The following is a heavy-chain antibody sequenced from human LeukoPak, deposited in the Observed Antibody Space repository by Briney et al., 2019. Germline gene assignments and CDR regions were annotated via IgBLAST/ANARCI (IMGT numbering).Heavy chain of an antibody. CDR2: INPSGGST. CDR1: GYTFTSYY. V-gene: IGHV1-46*01. CDR3: ARMYSDDSSGYQGFLDY. D-gene: IGHD3-22*01. Sequence: ASVKVSCKASGYTFTSYYMHWVRQAPGQGLEWMGIINPSGGSTSYAQKFQGRVTMTRDTSTSTAYMELSSLRSEDTAVYYCARMYSDDSSGYQGFLDYWGQGTLVTVSS. J-gene: IGHJ4*02.